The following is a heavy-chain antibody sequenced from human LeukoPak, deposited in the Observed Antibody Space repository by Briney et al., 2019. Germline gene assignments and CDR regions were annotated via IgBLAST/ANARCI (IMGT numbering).Heavy chain of an antibody. D-gene: IGHD6-19*01. CDR3: AKDMSSSGHKGFDY. CDR1: GFTFDDYA. V-gene: IGHV3-9*01. CDR2: ISWNSGSI. J-gene: IGHJ4*02. Sequence: GRSLRLSCAASGFTFDDYAMHWVRQAPGKGLEWVSGISWNSGSIGYADSVKGRFTISRDNAKSSLYLQMNSLRAEDTALYYCAKDMSSSGHKGFDYWGQGTLVTVSS.